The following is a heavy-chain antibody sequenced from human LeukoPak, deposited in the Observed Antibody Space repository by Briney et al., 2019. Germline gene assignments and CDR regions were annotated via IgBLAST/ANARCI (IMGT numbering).Heavy chain of an antibody. J-gene: IGHJ4*02. D-gene: IGHD5-18*01. CDR1: GGSVSSGSYY. V-gene: IGHV4-61*01. CDR3: AWGTRGYSYGYVAY. CDR2: IYYSGST. Sequence: SETLSLTCTVSGGSVSSGSYYWSWIRQPPGKGLEWIGYIYYSGSTNYNPSLKSRVTISVDTSKNQFSLKLSSVTAADTAAYYCAWGTRGYSYGYVAYWGQGTLVTVSS.